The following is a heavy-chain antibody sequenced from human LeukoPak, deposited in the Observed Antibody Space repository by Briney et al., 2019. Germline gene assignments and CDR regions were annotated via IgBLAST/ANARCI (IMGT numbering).Heavy chain of an antibody. D-gene: IGHD1-1*01. Sequence: PSETLSLTCTVSGGSISSYYWSWIRQPPGKGLEWIGYIYYSGSTNYNPSLKSRVTISVDTSKNQFSLKLSSVTAADTAVYYCARALLTHNSSHLYYYYGMDVWGQGTTVTVSS. CDR2: IYYSGST. J-gene: IGHJ6*02. V-gene: IGHV4-59*01. CDR1: GGSISSYY. CDR3: ARALLTHNSSHLYYYYGMDV.